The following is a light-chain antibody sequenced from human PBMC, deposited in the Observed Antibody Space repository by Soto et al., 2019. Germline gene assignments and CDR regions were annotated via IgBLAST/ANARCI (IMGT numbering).Light chain of an antibody. Sequence: QSVLTQTPSASGTPGQTVTISCSGSRSNIGNNAVSWYQQFPGTAPKLLNYNSNQRPAGVPDRFSGSKSGTSASRASSGLQSEDEADYYCATWDDSLNARGVFGGGTKLTVL. CDR2: NSN. J-gene: IGLJ3*02. CDR3: ATWDDSLNARGV. CDR1: RSNIGNNA. V-gene: IGLV1-44*01.